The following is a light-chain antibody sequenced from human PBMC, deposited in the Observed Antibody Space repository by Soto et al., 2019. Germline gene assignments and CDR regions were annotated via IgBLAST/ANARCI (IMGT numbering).Light chain of an antibody. V-gene: IGKV3-20*01. Sequence: ESVLTQSPGTLSLSPGERATLSCRASQSVSNSFFAWYQQKPGQAPRLLIYGVSSRATGIPDRFSGSGSGTDFTLTISRLEPEDFVVYYCQQYSPFPHTFGQGTKLEVK. CDR1: QSVSNSF. CDR2: GVS. J-gene: IGKJ2*01. CDR3: QQYSPFPHT.